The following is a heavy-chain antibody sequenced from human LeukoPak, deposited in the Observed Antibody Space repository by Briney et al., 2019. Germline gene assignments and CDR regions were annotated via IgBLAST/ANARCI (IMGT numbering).Heavy chain of an antibody. D-gene: IGHD6-13*01. CDR1: GFTFSDYY. J-gene: IGHJ6*02. Sequence: PGGSLRLSCAASGFTFSDYYMSWIRQAPGKGLEWVSYISGSGSTIYYADSVKGRFTISRDNAKNSLYLQMNSLRAEDTVVYYCARDYSSSWRYYYYGMDVWGQGTTVTVS. V-gene: IGHV3-11*01. CDR2: ISGSGSTI. CDR3: ARDYSSSWRYYYYGMDV.